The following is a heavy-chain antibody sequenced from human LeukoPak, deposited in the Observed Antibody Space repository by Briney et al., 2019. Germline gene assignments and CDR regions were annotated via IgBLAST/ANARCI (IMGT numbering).Heavy chain of an antibody. CDR3: ARVCGVLYYFDY. CDR1: GGSISSGDYY. D-gene: IGHD2-8*01. J-gene: IGHJ4*02. CDR2: IYYSGST. Sequence: PSETLSLTCTVSGGSISSGDYYWSWIRQPPGKGLEWIGYIYYSGSTYYNPSLKSRVTISVDTSKYQFSLKLSSVTAADTAVYYCARVCGVLYYFDYWGQGTLVTVSS. V-gene: IGHV4-30-4*01.